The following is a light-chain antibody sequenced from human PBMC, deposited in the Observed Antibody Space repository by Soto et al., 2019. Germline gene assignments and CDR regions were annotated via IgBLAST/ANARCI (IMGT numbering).Light chain of an antibody. CDR2: AAS. CDR1: QSISSY. Sequence: DVQRTMYPSTVAASVGDRVTITCRASQSISSYLNWYQQKPGKAPKFLIYAASSLQSGVPSRFSGSGSGTDFTLTMSCLQSDDFATYYCQQCCSYARTVGQGTKVDI. V-gene: IGKV1-39*01. CDR3: QQCCSYART. J-gene: IGKJ1*01.